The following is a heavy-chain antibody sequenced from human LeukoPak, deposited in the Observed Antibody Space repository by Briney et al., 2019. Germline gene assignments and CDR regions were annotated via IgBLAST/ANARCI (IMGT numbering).Heavy chain of an antibody. CDR3: ARAFTAGYCSGGSCSPPFDY. CDR1: GFTFSSYW. D-gene: IGHD2-15*01. V-gene: IGHV3-74*01. CDR2: INSDGSST. J-gene: IGHJ4*02. Sequence: PGGSLRLSCAASGFTFSSYWMHWVSQAPGKGLVWVSRINSDGSSTSYADSVKGRFTISRDNAKNTLYLQMNSLRAEDTAVYYCARAFTAGYCSGGSCSPPFDYWGQGTLVTVSS.